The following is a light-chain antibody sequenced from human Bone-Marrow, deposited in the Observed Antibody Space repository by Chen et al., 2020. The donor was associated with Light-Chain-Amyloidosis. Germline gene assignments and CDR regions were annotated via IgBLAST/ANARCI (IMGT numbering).Light chain of an antibody. Sequence: QSALTQPASVSGSPGQSITISFTGTSSDVGGYNYVSWYQQHPGKAPKLMIYEVSNRPSGVSNRFSVSKSGNTASLTISGLQAEDEADYYCSSYTSSSPVVFGGGTKLTVL. CDR1: SSDVGGYNY. V-gene: IGLV2-14*01. CDR2: EVS. CDR3: SSYTSSSPVV. J-gene: IGLJ2*01.